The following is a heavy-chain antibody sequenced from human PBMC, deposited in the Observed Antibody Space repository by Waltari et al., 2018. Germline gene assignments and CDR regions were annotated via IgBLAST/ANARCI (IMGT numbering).Heavy chain of an antibody. J-gene: IGHJ4*02. CDR2: ICYSGST. CDR3: ARAVSIDRIVVVTHFDY. CDR1: GASVRSGDFC. Sequence: QVQLQESGPGLVKPSPTLALTCDVSGASVRSGDFCWSWIRQPPGKGLEWIGYICYSGSTYYNPSLKSRLSMSVDTSKNQFSLNLNSVTAADTAMYYCARAVSIDRIVVVTHFDYWGQGTLVTVSS. V-gene: IGHV4-30-4*08. D-gene: IGHD3-22*01.